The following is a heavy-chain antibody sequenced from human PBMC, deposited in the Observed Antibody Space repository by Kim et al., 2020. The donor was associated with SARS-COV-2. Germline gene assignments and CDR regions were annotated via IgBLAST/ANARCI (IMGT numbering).Heavy chain of an antibody. CDR3: ERGTGYSATWPPITNWFDP. V-gene: IGHV4-34*01. CDR1: GGSFSGYY. J-gene: IGHJ5*02. Sequence: SETLSLTCAVYGGSFSGYYWSWIRQSPGKGLEWIGEINNSGSTNYNPSLKSRVTISVDTSKKHFSLKLSSVTAADTAVYYCERGTGYSATWPPITNWFDP. CDR2: INNSGST. D-gene: IGHD6-13*01.